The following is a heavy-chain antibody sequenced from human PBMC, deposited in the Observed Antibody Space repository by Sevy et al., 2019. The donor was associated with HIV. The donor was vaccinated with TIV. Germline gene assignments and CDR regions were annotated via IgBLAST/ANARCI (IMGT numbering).Heavy chain of an antibody. D-gene: IGHD3-10*01. J-gene: IGHJ3*02. CDR2: ISAYNGNT. CDR1: GYTFTSYG. Sequence: ASVKVSCKASGYTFTSYGISWVRQAPGQGLEWMGWISAYNGNTNYAQKLQGRVTMTTDTSTSTAYMELRSLRSDDTAVYYCARDLYYYGSGSFGVAFDAFDIWGQGTMVTVSS. CDR3: ARDLYYYGSGSFGVAFDAFDI. V-gene: IGHV1-18*01.